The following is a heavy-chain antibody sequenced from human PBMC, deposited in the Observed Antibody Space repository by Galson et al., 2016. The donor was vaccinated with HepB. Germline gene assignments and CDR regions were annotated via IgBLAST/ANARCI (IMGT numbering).Heavy chain of an antibody. D-gene: IGHD1-26*01. CDR3: ARGPQEWDLHRDAFDF. Sequence: SVKVSCKASGYTFTNYYMNWVRQAPGQGLEWMGTINPNGGTTKNAQTLQGRVTMTSDTSSSTVYMELTNLNSEDTAVYYCARGPQEWDLHRDAFDFWGQGTMVIVSS. CDR2: INPNGGTT. J-gene: IGHJ3*01. CDR1: GYTFTNYY. V-gene: IGHV1-46*01.